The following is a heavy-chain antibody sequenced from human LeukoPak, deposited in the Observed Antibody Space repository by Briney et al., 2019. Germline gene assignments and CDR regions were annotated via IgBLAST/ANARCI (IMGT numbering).Heavy chain of an antibody. CDR1: GFTFSSCW. V-gene: IGHV3-74*01. D-gene: IGHD4-11*01. Sequence: GGSLRLSCAASGFTFSSCWMHWVRQAPGKGLVWVSRINNDGSSTPYADSVKGRFTISRDNAKNTLYLQMNSLRAEDTAVYYCARSNHGCHDCWGQGTLVTVSS. CDR3: ARSNHGCHDC. CDR2: INNDGSST. J-gene: IGHJ4*02.